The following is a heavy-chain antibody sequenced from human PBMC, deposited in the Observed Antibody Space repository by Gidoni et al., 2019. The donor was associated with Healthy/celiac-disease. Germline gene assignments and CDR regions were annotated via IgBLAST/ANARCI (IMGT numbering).Heavy chain of an antibody. V-gene: IGHV2-5*01. Sequence: QITVKESGPTLVKPTQTLTPTCTFPGFSLSTSGAGVGWIRQPPGKALEWLALIYWNDDKRYSPSLKSRLTITKDNSKNQVVLTMTNMDPVDTATYYCAHAIRFLEWLSAPIGWFDPWGQGTLVTVSS. J-gene: IGHJ5*02. CDR3: AHAIRFLEWLSAPIGWFDP. CDR2: IYWNDDK. CDR1: GFSLSTSGAG. D-gene: IGHD3-3*01.